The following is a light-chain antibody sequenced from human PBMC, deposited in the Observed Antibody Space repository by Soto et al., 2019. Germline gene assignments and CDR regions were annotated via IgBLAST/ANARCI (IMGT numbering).Light chain of an antibody. Sequence: IVMTQFPLSLPVTPGEPASIACRSSQSLLHSTGSNYLDWYLQKPGQSPQLLISLGSDRASGVPDRFSGSGSGTVFTLKISKVEAEDVGIYSCMQARHIPHTFGQGTRLEIK. CDR2: LGS. J-gene: IGKJ5*01. CDR3: MQARHIPHT. CDR1: QSLLHSTGSNY. V-gene: IGKV2-28*01.